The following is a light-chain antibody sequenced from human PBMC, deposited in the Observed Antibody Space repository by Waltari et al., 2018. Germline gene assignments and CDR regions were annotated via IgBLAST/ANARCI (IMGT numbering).Light chain of an antibody. CDR1: RGVSRD. CDR2: GAS. CDR3: QHYLRLPVT. V-gene: IGKV3-20*01. J-gene: IGKJ1*01. Sequence: EIVLTQSPGTLSLSLGERATLSCRASRGVSRDLTGYQQKPGQAPRLLIYGASTRAPGSPDRFRGSGSGTDFSLTISRLEPDDFAVYYCQHYLRLPVTFGQGTTVEI.